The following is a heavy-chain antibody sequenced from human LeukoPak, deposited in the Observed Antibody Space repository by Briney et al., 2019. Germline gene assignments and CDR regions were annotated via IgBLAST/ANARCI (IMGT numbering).Heavy chain of an antibody. V-gene: IGHV4-34*01. Sequence: PSETLSLTCAVSGGSFSGYYWSWIRQPPGKGLEWIGEINHSGSTNYNPSLKSRVTISVDTSKNQFSLKLSSVTAADTAVYYCARDDYGGNKPPYYWGQRTLVTVSS. D-gene: IGHD4-23*01. J-gene: IGHJ4*02. CDR1: GGSFSGYY. CDR2: INHSGST. CDR3: ARDDYGGNKPPYY.